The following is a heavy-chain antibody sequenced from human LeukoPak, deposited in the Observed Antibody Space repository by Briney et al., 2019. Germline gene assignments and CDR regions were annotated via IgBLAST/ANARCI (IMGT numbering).Heavy chain of an antibody. J-gene: IGHJ4*02. CDR1: GFTFTTYW. V-gene: IGHV3-48*04. CDR2: ISSSGSTI. Sequence: TGGSLRLSCAASGFTFTTYWMNWVRQAPGKGLEWVSYISSSGSTIYYADSVKGRFTISRDNAKNSLYLQMNSLRAEDTAVYYCARAGYYDPLDYWGQGTLVTVSS. CDR3: ARAGYYDPLDY. D-gene: IGHD3-22*01.